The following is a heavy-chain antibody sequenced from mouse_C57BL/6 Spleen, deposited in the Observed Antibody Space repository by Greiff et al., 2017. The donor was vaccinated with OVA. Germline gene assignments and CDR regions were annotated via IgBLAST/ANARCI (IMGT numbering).Heavy chain of an antibody. V-gene: IGHV1-53*01. Sequence: QVQLQQPGTQLVKPGASVKLSCKASGYTFTSYWMHWVKQRPGQGLEWIGNLNPSNGGTNYTETIKSKSTLTIDKSSSTAYMQLISLTAEDTAVYYCAKGLANWDLDYWGQGTTLTVSS. CDR2: LNPSNGGT. CDR1: GYTFTSYW. J-gene: IGHJ2*01. CDR3: AKGLANWDLDY. D-gene: IGHD4-1*01.